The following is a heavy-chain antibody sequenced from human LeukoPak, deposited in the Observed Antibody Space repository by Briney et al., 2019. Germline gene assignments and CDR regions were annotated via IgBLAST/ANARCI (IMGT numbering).Heavy chain of an antibody. CDR2: IYYSGST. CDR3: AREERYCSSYDY. V-gene: IGHV4-59*01. D-gene: IGHD1-26*01. J-gene: IGHJ4*02. Sequence: SETLSLTCTVSGGSISSYYWSWIRQPPGKGLEWIGYIYYSGSTNYNPSLKSRVTISVDTSKNQFSLKLSSVTAADTAVYYCAREERYCSSYDYWGQGTQVTVSS. CDR1: GGSISSYY.